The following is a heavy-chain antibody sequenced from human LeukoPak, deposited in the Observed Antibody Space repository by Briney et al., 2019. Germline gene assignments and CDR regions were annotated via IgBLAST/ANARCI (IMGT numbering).Heavy chain of an antibody. J-gene: IGHJ4*02. V-gene: IGHV4-39*07. D-gene: IGHD2-2*01. CDR2: IYYSGST. Sequence: SETLSLTCTVSGGSISSSSYYWGWIRQPPGKGLEWIGSIYYSGSTYYNPSLKSRVTISVDTSKSQFSLKLSSVTAADTAVYYCAREAEGVVVPAAIGYWGQGTLVTVSS. CDR3: AREAEGVVVPAAIGY. CDR1: GGSISSSSYY.